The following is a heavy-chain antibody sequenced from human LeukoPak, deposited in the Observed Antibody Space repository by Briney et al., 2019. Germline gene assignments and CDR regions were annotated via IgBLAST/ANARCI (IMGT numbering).Heavy chain of an antibody. CDR3: ATARTYDYWSGSAYYYMDV. D-gene: IGHD3-3*01. J-gene: IGHJ6*03. V-gene: IGHV1-69*01. CDR1: GGTFSSYA. CDR2: IIPIFGTA. Sequence: WASVKVSCKASGGTFSSYAISWVRQAPGQGLEWMGGIIPIFGTANYAQKFQGRVTITADESTSTAYMELSSLRSEDTAVYYCATARTYDYWSGSAYYYMDVWGKGTTVIVSS.